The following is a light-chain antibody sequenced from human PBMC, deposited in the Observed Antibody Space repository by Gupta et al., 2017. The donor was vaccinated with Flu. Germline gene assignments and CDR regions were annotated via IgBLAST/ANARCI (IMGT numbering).Light chain of an antibody. V-gene: IGKV3-11*01. J-gene: IGKJ4*01. Sequence: PATLSWSPGERGTLSCRASQSVGSSLGWYQQKPGQTPRLLIYETSNRASGVPARFSGSGSGTDFTLIISSLEPEDSAVYYCQQRKNWPLTFGGGTKVEIK. CDR1: QSVGSS. CDR3: QQRKNWPLT. CDR2: ETS.